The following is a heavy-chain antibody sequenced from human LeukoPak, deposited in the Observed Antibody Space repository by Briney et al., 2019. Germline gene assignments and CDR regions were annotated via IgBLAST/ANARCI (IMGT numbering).Heavy chain of an antibody. CDR3: ARESVDTAMAHLYYFDY. D-gene: IGHD5-18*01. CDR2: INPNSGGT. J-gene: IGHJ4*02. V-gene: IGHV1-2*02. Sequence: ASVKVSCKASGYTFTGYYMHWVRQAPGQGLEWMGWINPNSGGTNYAQKFQGRVTMTRDTSISTAYMELSRLRSDDTAVYYCARESVDTAMAHLYYFDYWGQGTLVTVSS. CDR1: GYTFTGYY.